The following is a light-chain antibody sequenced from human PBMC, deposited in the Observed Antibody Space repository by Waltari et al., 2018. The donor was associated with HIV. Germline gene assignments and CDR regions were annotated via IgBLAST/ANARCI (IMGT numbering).Light chain of an antibody. Sequence: QSALTQPRTVSGSPGQSVTISCTGTSSDVGGYNHVSWYQQNPGKAPKFIIYDVTKRPSGVPDRFSGSKSGNTASLTISGLQAEDEADYYCCSYAGNYPVLFGGGTKLTVL. J-gene: IGLJ3*02. CDR3: CSYAGNYPVL. CDR2: DVT. V-gene: IGLV2-11*02. CDR1: SSDVGGYNH.